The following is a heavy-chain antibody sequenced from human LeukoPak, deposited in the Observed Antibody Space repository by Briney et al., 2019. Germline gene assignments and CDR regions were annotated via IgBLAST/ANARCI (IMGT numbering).Heavy chain of an antibody. D-gene: IGHD3-10*01. J-gene: IGHJ6*03. Sequence: PGGSLRLSCAASGFTVSTNYISWVRQAPGKGLERVSIIYSGGTTYYADSVKGRFTISRDNLQMNSLRAEDTAVYYCARVPRGKIYMDVWGKGTTVTVSS. V-gene: IGHV3-66*02. CDR2: IYSGGTT. CDR3: ARVPRGKIYMDV. CDR1: GFTVSTNY.